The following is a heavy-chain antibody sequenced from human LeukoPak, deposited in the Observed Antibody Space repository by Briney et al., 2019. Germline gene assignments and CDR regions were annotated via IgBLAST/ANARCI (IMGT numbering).Heavy chain of an antibody. V-gene: IGHV1-69*05. D-gene: IGHD3-3*01. CDR3: ARSSPMAYYGVVIQDNWFDP. CDR1: GGTFSSYA. CDR2: IIPIFGTA. Sequence: GASVKVSCKASGGTFSSYAISWVRQAPGQGLEWMGRIIPIFGTANYAQKFQGRVTITTDESTSTAYMELSSLRSEDTAVYYCARSSPMAYYGVVIQDNWFDPWGQGTLVTVSS. J-gene: IGHJ5*02.